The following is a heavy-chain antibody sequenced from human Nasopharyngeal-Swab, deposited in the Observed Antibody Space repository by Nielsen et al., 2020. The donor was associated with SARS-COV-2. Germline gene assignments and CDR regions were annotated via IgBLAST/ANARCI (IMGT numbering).Heavy chain of an antibody. V-gene: IGHV3-30-3*01. CDR3: ARSGDYCSSTSCYLSDAFDI. Sequence: HVREGVAVISYDGSNKYYADSVKGRFTISRDNSKNTLYLQMNSLRAEDTAVYYCARSGDYCSSTSCYLSDAFDIWGQGTMVTVSS. D-gene: IGHD2-2*01. CDR2: ISYDGSNK. J-gene: IGHJ3*02.